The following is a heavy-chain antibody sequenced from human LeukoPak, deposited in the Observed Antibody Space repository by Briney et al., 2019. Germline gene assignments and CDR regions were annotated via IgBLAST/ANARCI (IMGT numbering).Heavy chain of an antibody. Sequence: SVKVSCKASGGTFSSYAISWVRQAPGQGLEWMGGIIPIFGTANYAQKFQGRVTITTDESTSTAYMELSSLRSEDTAVYYCARTGTTTDAFDIWGQGTMVTVSS. V-gene: IGHV1-69*05. D-gene: IGHD1-1*01. CDR3: ARTGTTTDAFDI. CDR1: GGTFSSYA. J-gene: IGHJ3*02. CDR2: IIPIFGTA.